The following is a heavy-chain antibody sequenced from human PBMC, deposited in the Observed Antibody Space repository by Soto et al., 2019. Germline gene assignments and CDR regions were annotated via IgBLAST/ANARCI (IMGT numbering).Heavy chain of an antibody. D-gene: IGHD3-10*01. Sequence: ASVKVSCKASGYTFTSYAMHWVRQAPGQRLEWMGWINAGNGNTKYPQKFQGRVTITRDTSASTAYMELSSLRSEDTAVYYCASLMVRGVIYWGQGTLVTVSS. CDR2: INAGNGNT. CDR3: ASLMVRGVIY. V-gene: IGHV1-3*01. CDR1: GYTFTSYA. J-gene: IGHJ4*02.